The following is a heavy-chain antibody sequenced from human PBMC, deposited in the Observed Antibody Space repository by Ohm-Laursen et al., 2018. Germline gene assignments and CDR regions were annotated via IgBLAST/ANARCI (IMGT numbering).Heavy chain of an antibody. J-gene: IGHJ4*02. CDR3: EKKAMVRGVIRRGQFDY. V-gene: IGHV3-23*01. CDR2: ISGSGGST. D-gene: IGHD3-10*01. Sequence: SLRLSCAASGFTFSSYAMSWVRQAPGKGLERVSAISGSGGSTYYADSVKGRSTISRDNSKNTLYLQMNSLRVEDTAVYYCEKKAMVRGVIRRGQFDYWGQGTLVTVPS. CDR1: GFTFSSYA.